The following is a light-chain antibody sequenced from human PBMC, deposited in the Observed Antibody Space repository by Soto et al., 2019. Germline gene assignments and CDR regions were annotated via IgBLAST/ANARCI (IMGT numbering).Light chain of an antibody. CDR1: SSDVGNYNL. Sequence: QSALTQPASVSGSPGQSITISCTGTSSDVGNYNLVSWYQQHPGEAPKLMIYEGIKRPSGVSNRFSGSKSGNTASLTISGLQADDEAEYYCCSYAGSTTLFGGGTKVTVL. J-gene: IGLJ2*01. V-gene: IGLV2-23*01. CDR2: EGI. CDR3: CSYAGSTTL.